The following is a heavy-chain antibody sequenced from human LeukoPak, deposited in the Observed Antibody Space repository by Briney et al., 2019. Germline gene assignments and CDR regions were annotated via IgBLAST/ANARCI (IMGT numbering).Heavy chain of an antibody. Sequence: GGSVRLSCAASGFAFSSYEMNWVRQAPGKGLEWVSYISSSGSTIYYADSVKGRFTISRDNAKNSLYLQMNSLRAEDTAVHYCARGKKAYCGGDCYSFWGQGTLVTVSS. J-gene: IGHJ4*02. CDR2: ISSSGSTI. CDR1: GFAFSSYE. D-gene: IGHD2-21*02. CDR3: ARGKKAYCGGDCYSF. V-gene: IGHV3-48*03.